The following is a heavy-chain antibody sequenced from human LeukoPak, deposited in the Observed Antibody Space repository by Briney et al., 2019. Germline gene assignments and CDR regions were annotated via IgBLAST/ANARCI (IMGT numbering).Heavy chain of an antibody. CDR3: AKDKSAGGDSLDY. D-gene: IGHD2-21*02. V-gene: IGHV3-48*03. CDR2: ISNSDTTI. Sequence: GGSLRLSCAASEFTFRSYEMNWVRQAPGKGLEWISYISNSDTTIDYADSVKGRFTISRDNSKNTLFLQMNSLGAEDTAVYYCAKDKSAGGDSLDYWGQGTLVTVSS. J-gene: IGHJ4*02. CDR1: EFTFRSYE.